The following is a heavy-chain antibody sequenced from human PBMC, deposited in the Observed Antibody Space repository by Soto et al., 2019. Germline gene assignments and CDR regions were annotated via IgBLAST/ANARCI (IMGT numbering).Heavy chain of an antibody. Sequence: VKVSCKASGGSFSSYAISWVRQAPGQGLEWMGGIIPIFGTANYAQKFQGRVTITADESTSTAYMELSSLRSEDTAVYYCARDIMRTGYSSSWPFDYWGQGTLVTVSS. J-gene: IGHJ4*02. D-gene: IGHD6-13*01. CDR3: ARDIMRTGYSSSWPFDY. CDR2: IIPIFGTA. V-gene: IGHV1-69*01. CDR1: GGSFSSYA.